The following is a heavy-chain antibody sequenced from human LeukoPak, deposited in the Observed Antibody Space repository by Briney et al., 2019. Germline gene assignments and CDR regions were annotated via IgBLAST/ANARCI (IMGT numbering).Heavy chain of an antibody. V-gene: IGHV4-31*03. J-gene: IGHJ4*02. CDR3: ARLSDGSGYYWWYFDY. CDR2: IYYSGST. Sequence: SETLSLTCTVSGGSISSGGYFWSWIRQHPGKGLECIGHIYYSGSTYYNPSLKSRVTISADTSKNQFSLKLSSVTAADTAVYYCARLSDGSGYYWWYFDYWGQGTLVTVSS. D-gene: IGHD3-22*01. CDR1: GGSISSGGYF.